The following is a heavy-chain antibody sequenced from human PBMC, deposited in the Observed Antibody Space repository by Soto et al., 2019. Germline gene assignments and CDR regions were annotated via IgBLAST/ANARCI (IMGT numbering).Heavy chain of an antibody. V-gene: IGHV1-18*01. CDR3: ARALTPTDY. J-gene: IGHJ4*02. CDR1: GYTFTSYG. D-gene: IGHD3-9*01. Sequence: QVQLVQSGAEVKKPGASVKVSCKTSGYTFTSYGISWVRQAPGQGLEWMGWISAHNGNTIYAQKIRGRVTMTTDTSTSTADMELRRLRSDDTAVYYCARALTPTDYWGQGTLVTVSS. CDR2: ISAHNGNT.